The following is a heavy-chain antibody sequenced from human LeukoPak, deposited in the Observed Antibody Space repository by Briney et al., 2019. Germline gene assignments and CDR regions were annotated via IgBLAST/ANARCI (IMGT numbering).Heavy chain of an antibody. V-gene: IGHV4-4*07. CDR2: IYTSGNT. J-gene: IGHJ5*02. D-gene: IGHD2-2*01. CDR1: GGSTSNYY. Sequence: SETLPLTRSVSGGSTSNYYWSWIRQPAGQGLEWIGRIYTSGNTNYNPPLKSGVTMSVDTSKNQYSLKLSSVTAADTAVYYCARVREGYCSNISCSDNWFDPWGEGTLVTVSS. CDR3: ARVREGYCSNISCSDNWFDP.